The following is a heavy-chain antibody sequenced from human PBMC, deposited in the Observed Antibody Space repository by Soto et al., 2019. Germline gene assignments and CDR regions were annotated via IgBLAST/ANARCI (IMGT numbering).Heavy chain of an antibody. CDR3: AKPVVVDTIYYYYMDV. V-gene: IGHV3-23*01. CDR1: GFKFNSYT. CDR2: IRGDGSST. D-gene: IGHD2-15*01. J-gene: IGHJ6*03. Sequence: EVQLLESGGGLVQPGGSLRLSCAASGFKFNSYTMGWVRQAPGKGLVWVSAIRGDGSSTYYADFVKGRFTISRDNSKNTLYLQMNRLGAEDTAVYYCAKPVVVDTIYYYYMDVWGRGTTVTVSS.